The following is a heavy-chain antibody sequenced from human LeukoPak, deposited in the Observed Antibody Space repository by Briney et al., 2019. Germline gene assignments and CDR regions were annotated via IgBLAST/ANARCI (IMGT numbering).Heavy chain of an antibody. Sequence: KPSETLSLTCTVSGYSISSGYYWGWIRQPPGKGLEWIGSLYHSGNTYYNASLRSRVTISADTSKNQFSLKLSSVTAADTAVYFCARSTFYAGSGYFDYWGQGTLVTVSS. J-gene: IGHJ4*02. D-gene: IGHD3-22*01. CDR3: ARSTFYAGSGYFDY. V-gene: IGHV4-38-2*02. CDR2: LYHSGNT. CDR1: GYSISSGYY.